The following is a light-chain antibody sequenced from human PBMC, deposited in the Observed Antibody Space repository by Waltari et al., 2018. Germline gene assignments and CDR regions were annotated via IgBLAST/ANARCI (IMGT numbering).Light chain of an antibody. J-gene: IGLJ3*02. Sequence: QSVLTQPPSASGPPGQRVTISCSGTYSNTGNHVVHCYQQFPGKAPKPLIYRNDQRPSGVPDRFSGSKSGSSASLAISGLQSEDEADYYCAAWDDSLNGHWVFGGGTKVTVL. CDR3: AAWDDSLNGHWV. CDR1: YSNTGNHV. CDR2: RND. V-gene: IGLV1-44*01.